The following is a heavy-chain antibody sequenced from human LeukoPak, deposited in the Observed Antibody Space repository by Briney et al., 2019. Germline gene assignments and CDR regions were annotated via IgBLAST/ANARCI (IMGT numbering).Heavy chain of an antibody. CDR3: ARDSYSGYCSGGSCYYIFDY. CDR1: GGSFSGYY. V-gene: IGHV4-34*01. CDR2: INHSGST. Sequence: SETLSLTCAVYGGSFSGYYWSWIRQPPGKGLEWIGEINHSGSTNYNPSLKSRVTISVDTSKNQFSLKLSSVTAAETAVYYCARDSYSGYCSGGSCYYIFDYWGQGTLVTVSS. J-gene: IGHJ4*02. D-gene: IGHD2-15*01.